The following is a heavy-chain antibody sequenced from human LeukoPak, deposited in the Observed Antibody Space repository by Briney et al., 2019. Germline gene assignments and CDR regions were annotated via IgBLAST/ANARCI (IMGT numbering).Heavy chain of an antibody. CDR3: ARGPYKAGFDY. Sequence: ASVKVSCKASGYTFSSYFIHWVRQAPGQGLEWMGIINPSGGSTSYAQKFQGRVTMTRDMSTSTVYMELSSLRSEDTAVYYCARGPYKAGFDYWGQGTLVTVSS. CDR2: INPSGGST. V-gene: IGHV1-46*01. CDR1: GYTFSSYF. J-gene: IGHJ4*02. D-gene: IGHD1-14*01.